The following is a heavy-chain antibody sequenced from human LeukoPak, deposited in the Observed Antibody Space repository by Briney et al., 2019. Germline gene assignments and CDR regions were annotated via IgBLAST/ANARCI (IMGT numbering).Heavy chain of an antibody. CDR1: GGTFSSYA. Sequence: ASVKVSCKASGGTFSSYAISWVRQAPGQGLEWMGGIIPIFGAANYAQKFQGRVTIPADESTSTAYMELSSLRSEDTAVYYCARDNPSIPDRPIWEHQSTDAFDIWGQGTMVTVSS. D-gene: IGHD1-26*01. CDR2: IIPIFGAA. V-gene: IGHV1-69*13. J-gene: IGHJ3*02. CDR3: ARDNPSIPDRPIWEHQSTDAFDI.